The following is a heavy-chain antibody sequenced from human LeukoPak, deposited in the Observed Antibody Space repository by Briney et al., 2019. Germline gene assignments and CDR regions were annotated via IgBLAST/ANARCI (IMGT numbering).Heavy chain of an antibody. CDR1: GGSISTYY. CDR3: ARRTVTNGWFRIDY. J-gene: IGHJ4*02. V-gene: IGHV4-59*08. D-gene: IGHD6-19*01. CDR2: IYYNGAT. Sequence: SETLSLTCTVSGGSISTYYWSWIRQPPGKGLEWIGYIYYNGATDYNPSLKSRVTISVDTSKNEFSLKLSSVTAVDTALYYCARRTVTNGWFRIDYWGQGSLVIVSS.